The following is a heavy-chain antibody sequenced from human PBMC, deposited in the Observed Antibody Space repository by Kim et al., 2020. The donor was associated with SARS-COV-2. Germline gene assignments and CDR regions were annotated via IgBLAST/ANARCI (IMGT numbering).Heavy chain of an antibody. CDR1: GYSFTSYW. J-gene: IGHJ4*02. CDR2: IYPGDSDT. D-gene: IGHD3-3*01. Sequence: GESLKISCKGSGYSFTSYWIGWVRQMPGKGLEWMGIIYPGDSDTRYSPSFQGQVTISADKSISTAYLQWSSLKASDTAMYYCARQDGNYDFWSGSTRTFDYWGQGTLVTVSS. CDR3: ARQDGNYDFWSGSTRTFDY. V-gene: IGHV5-51*01.